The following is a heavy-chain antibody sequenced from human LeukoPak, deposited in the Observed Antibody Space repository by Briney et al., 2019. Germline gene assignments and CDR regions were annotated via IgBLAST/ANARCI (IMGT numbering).Heavy chain of an antibody. D-gene: IGHD3-3*02. CDR1: GFTFSSYS. CDR3: ARININHILIDWFDP. CDR2: IYNGGST. Sequence: QSGGSLRLSCAASGFTFSSYSMTWVRQAPGKGLEWVSVIYNGGSTYYANSVKGRFTISRDGSKNTLYPQMNSLRAEDTAVYYCARININHILIDWFDPWGQGTLVTVSS. V-gene: IGHV3-53*01. J-gene: IGHJ5*02.